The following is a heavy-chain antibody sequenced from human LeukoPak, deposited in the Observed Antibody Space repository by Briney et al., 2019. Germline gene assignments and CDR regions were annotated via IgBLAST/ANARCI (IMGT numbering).Heavy chain of an antibody. Sequence: PSETLSLTCAVSGYSISSGYYWDWIRQPPGKGLEWIGSIYHSGSTYYNPSLKSRVTISVDTSKNQFSLKLSSVTAADTAVYYCARADSGYDFHYWGQGTLVTVSS. CDR1: GYSISSGYY. V-gene: IGHV4-38-2*01. CDR3: ARADSGYDFHY. D-gene: IGHD5-12*01. J-gene: IGHJ4*02. CDR2: IYHSGST.